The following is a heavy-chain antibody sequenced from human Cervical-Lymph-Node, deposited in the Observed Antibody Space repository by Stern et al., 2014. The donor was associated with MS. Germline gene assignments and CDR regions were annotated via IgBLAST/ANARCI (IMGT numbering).Heavy chain of an antibody. J-gene: IGHJ3*02. Sequence: VQLVESGGGLVKPGGSLRLSCAASGFTFSDYYMSWVRLAPGQGPQWVSFISSTGSPRYYAASVKGRFTISRDNAKNSLYLQMNSLRAEDTAVYYCVRDLYYYGSGSYGAFDIWGQGTLVTVSS. CDR2: ISSTGSPR. D-gene: IGHD3-10*01. CDR3: VRDLYYYGSGSYGAFDI. CDR1: GFTFSDYY. V-gene: IGHV3-11*01.